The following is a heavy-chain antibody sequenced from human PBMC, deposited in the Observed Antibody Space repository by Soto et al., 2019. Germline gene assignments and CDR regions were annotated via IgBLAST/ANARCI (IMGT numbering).Heavy chain of an antibody. CDR1: AFTFSSYA. Sequence: EVQLLESGGGLVQPGGSLRLSCAASAFTFSSYAMTWVRQAPGKGLDWVSAISAGGDSTNYADSVQGRCTISRDNSENTSDLQMNSIRAEDTAVYYCAEAMVAVSSTGAFGIWGQGTMVTVSS. CDR2: ISAGGDST. D-gene: IGHD2-15*01. CDR3: AEAMVAVSSTGAFGI. J-gene: IGHJ3*02. V-gene: IGHV3-23*01.